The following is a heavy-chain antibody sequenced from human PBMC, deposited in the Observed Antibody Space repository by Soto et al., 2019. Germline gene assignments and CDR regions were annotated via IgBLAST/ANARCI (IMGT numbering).Heavy chain of an antibody. CDR2: ISSSSNFI. D-gene: IGHD3-16*01. CDR1: GFTFSSYS. V-gene: IGHV3-21*01. Sequence: EVQLVESGGGLVKPGGSLRLSCAASGFTFSSYSMSWVRQAPGKGLEWVSSISSSSNFIYYADSVKGRFTISRDNAKNSLYLQMNSLRAEDTAVYYCARESVRWAYFNCWGQGTLVTVSS. CDR3: ARESVRWAYFNC. J-gene: IGHJ4*02.